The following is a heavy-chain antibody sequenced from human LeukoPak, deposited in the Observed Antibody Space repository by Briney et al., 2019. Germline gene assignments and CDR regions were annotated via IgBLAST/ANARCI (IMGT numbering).Heavy chain of an antibody. CDR3: AKEEAAAGTRVRGWFDP. D-gene: IGHD6-13*01. CDR2: TYYRSKWFS. J-gene: IGHJ5*02. Sequence: SQTLSLTCAISGDSVSGNSAAWNWIRQSPSRGLEWLGRTYYRSKWFSDYAVSVQSRITINPDTSKNQFSLQLNSVTPEDTAVYYCAKEEAAAGTRVRGWFDPWGQGTLVTVSS. V-gene: IGHV6-1*01. CDR1: GDSVSGNSAA.